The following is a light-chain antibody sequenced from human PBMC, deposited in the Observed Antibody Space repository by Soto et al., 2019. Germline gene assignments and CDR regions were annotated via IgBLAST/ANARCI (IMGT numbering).Light chain of an antibody. J-gene: IGLJ3*02. CDR3: SSYTTTTRL. Sequence: QSALTQPASVSGSPGQSITISCTGTSSDIGSNYYVSWFQQRPGKAPTLIIYEVSNRPSGVSTHFSGSKSGNTASLTISGLLPEDEAEYYCSSYTTTTRLFGGGTQLTVL. CDR2: EVS. CDR1: SSDIGSNYY. V-gene: IGLV2-14*01.